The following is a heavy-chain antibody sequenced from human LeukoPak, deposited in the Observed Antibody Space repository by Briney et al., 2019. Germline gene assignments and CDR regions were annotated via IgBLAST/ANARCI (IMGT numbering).Heavy chain of an antibody. J-gene: IGHJ5*02. CDR1: GDSISSGGRF. V-gene: IGHV4-31*03. CDR2: VYHTGTT. CDR3: ARDWWGFDT. D-gene: IGHD2-15*01. Sequence: SETLSLTCSVSGDSISSGGRFWSWIRQHPGRGLEWIGYVYHTGTTSYDPSLKSRVTISVDTSQNRFSLTMRSVTAADTAVYYCARDWWGFDTWGPGILVTVSS.